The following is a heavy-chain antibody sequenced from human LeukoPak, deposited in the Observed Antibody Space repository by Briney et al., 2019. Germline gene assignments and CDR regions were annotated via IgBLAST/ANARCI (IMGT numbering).Heavy chain of an antibody. CDR1: GGSISSSSFH. V-gene: IGHV4-39*01. Sequence: SETLSLTCTVSGGSISSSSFHWGWIRQPPGKGLEWIGTIYHTGSTYYNPSLKSRVTIFVDTSKNQFSLKLSSVTAADTAVYYCARGGLRYFDWLPDYWGQGTLVTVSS. CDR3: ARGGLRYFDWLPDY. CDR2: IYHTGST. D-gene: IGHD3-9*01. J-gene: IGHJ4*02.